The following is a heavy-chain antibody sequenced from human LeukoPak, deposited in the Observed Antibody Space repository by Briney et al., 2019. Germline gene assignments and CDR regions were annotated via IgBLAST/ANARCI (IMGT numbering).Heavy chain of an antibody. CDR2: IRPDANDG. D-gene: IGHD7-27*01. V-gene: IGHV3-7*01. CDR1: GFTFSHYW. J-gene: IGHJ4*02. Sequence: GGSLRLSCAASGFTFSHYWMAWVRQAPGKGLEWVAIIRPDANDGSYVDAVKGRFTISRDNAKNSLYLQLNSLRAEDTAVYFCARAEWGSIDYWGQGALVTVSS. CDR3: ARAEWGSIDY.